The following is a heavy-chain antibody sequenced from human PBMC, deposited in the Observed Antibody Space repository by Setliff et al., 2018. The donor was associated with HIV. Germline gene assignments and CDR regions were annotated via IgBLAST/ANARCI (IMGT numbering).Heavy chain of an antibody. CDR3: AKHWRIESVNSDAFDI. V-gene: IGHV3-9*01. D-gene: IGHD1-20*01. CDR2: ISWNSGNI. Sequence: SLKISCAASGFTFVDYAMHWVRQAPGKGLEWVSGISWNSGNIGYADSVKGRFTISGDNAKNSLFLQMNRLRTEDTALYFCAKHWRIESVNSDAFDIWGQGTLVTVSS. CDR1: GFTFVDYA. J-gene: IGHJ3*02.